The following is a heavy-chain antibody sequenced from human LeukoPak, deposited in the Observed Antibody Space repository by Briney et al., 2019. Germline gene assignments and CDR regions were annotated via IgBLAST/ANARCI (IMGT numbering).Heavy chain of an antibody. Sequence: GESLKISCKGSGYSFTSYWISWVRQMPGKGLEWMGIIYPGDSDTRYSPSFQGQVTISADKSISTAYLQWSSLKAPDTAMYYCARHGASGSYYYYYGMDVWGQGTTVTVSS. CDR3: ARHGASGSYYYYYGMDV. J-gene: IGHJ6*02. D-gene: IGHD1-26*01. CDR1: GYSFTSYW. V-gene: IGHV5-51*01. CDR2: IYPGDSDT.